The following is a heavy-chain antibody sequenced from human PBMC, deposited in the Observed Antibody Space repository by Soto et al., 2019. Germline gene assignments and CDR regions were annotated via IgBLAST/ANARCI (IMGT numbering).Heavy chain of an antibody. CDR3: ARVWDFSSARVDY. Sequence: QVQLQESGPGLVKPSGTLSLTCAVSGGSISSTNWWSWVRQPPGKGLEWIGEIYHSGSTNYNPFLRSRGTISVDKSKHQFSLKLSYVTAADQAVYYCARVWDFSSARVDYWGEGTLVNVSS. D-gene: IGHD6-19*01. V-gene: IGHV4-4*02. CDR2: IYHSGST. J-gene: IGHJ4*02. CDR1: GGSISSTNW.